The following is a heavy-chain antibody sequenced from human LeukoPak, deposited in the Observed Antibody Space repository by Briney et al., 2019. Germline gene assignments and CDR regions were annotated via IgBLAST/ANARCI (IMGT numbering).Heavy chain of an antibody. CDR2: VNPRSGAT. CDR1: GYTFVNYD. J-gene: IGHJ4*02. D-gene: IGHD2-21*01. Sequence: GASVRVSCKASGYTFVNYDINWVRQATGQGLEWVGWVNPRSGATASSQKFQGRGSITSDASINTAYMELSSLRSEDTALYYCTRGRIALSWGQGTLITVSS. V-gene: IGHV1-8*03. CDR3: TRGRIALS.